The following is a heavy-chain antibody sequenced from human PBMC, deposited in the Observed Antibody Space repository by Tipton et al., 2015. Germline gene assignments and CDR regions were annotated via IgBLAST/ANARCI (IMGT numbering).Heavy chain of an antibody. CDR2: VHYSGST. J-gene: IGHJ4*02. CDR3: AREKWELPPFLDY. V-gene: IGHV4-59*01. CDR1: GDSIRSYY. D-gene: IGHD1-26*01. Sequence: LRLSCTVSGDSIRSYYWSWIRQPPGKGLEWIGYVHYSGSTNYNPSLMSRVTISIDTSKNQISLKLTSVTAADTAVYYCAREKWELPPFLDYWAQGALVTVPS.